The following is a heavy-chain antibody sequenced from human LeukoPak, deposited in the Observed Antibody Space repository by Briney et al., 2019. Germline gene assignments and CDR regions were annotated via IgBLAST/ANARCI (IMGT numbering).Heavy chain of an antibody. V-gene: IGHV4-59*01. J-gene: IGHJ4*02. D-gene: IGHD3-22*01. CDR1: GGSISSYY. Sequence: PSETLSLTCTVSGGSISSYYWSWIRQPPGKGLEWIGYIFYSGSTNYNPSLKGRVTISVDTSKNQFSLNLSSVTAADTAVYYCARALYYYDSSGPLPLKWGQGTLSPSPQ. CDR2: IFYSGST. CDR3: ARALYYYDSSGPLPLK.